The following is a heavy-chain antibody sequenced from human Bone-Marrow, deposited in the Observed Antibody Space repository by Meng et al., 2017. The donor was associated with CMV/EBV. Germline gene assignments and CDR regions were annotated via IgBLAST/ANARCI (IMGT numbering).Heavy chain of an antibody. CDR1: GYTFTSYG. Sequence: ASVKVSCKASGYTFTSYGISWVRQAPGQGLEWMGWISAYNGNTNYAQKLQGRVTITTDTSTSTAYMELRSLRSDDTAVYYCARGRLGYYDFWSGYYPYYYGMDVWGQGTTVTVSS. V-gene: IGHV1-18*01. CDR3: ARGRLGYYDFWSGYYPYYYGMDV. J-gene: IGHJ6*02. CDR2: ISAYNGNT. D-gene: IGHD3-3*01.